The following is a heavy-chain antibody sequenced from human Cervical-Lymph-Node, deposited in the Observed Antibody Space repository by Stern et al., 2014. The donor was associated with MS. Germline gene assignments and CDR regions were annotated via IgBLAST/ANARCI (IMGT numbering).Heavy chain of an antibody. CDR2: IYYNNET. J-gene: IGHJ4*02. Sequence: SGPTLVKPTQTLTLTCTFSGFSFNTRGVGVGWSRQSPGKALEWLALIYYNNETRYSPSLRSRLTITRDTSKNQVVLTMANMDPVDTATYYCALEPQYWGQGARVTVSS. CDR1: GFSFNTRGVG. CDR3: ALEPQY. D-gene: IGHD4-11*01. V-gene: IGHV2-5*01.